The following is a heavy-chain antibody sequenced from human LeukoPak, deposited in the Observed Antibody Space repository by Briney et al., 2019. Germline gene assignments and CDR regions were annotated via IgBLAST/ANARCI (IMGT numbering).Heavy chain of an antibody. CDR3: AKDIAQWGFGESMDV. CDR2: IGWDGGST. Sequence: PGGSLRLSCAASGLTFSDYTMHWVRQAPGKGLEWVSLIGWDGGSTYYGDSVKGRFTISRDNRKKSLYLQLDSLRTEDTALYYCAKDIAQWGFGESMDVWGKGTTVTVSS. D-gene: IGHD3-10*01. J-gene: IGHJ6*04. CDR1: GLTFSDYT. V-gene: IGHV3-43*01.